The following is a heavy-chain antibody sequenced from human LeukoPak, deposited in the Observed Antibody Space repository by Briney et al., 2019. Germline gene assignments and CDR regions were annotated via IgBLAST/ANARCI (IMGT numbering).Heavy chain of an antibody. J-gene: IGHJ4*02. D-gene: IGHD6-19*01. CDR2: FDPEDGET. CDR3: ATGDSYSSGCFDY. CDR1: GYTLTELS. Sequence: ASVNVSCTVSGYTLTELSMHWVRQAPGKGLEWMGGFDPEDGETIYAQKFQGRVTMTEDTSTDTAYMELSSLRSEDTAVYYCATGDSYSSGCFDYWGQGTLVTVSS. V-gene: IGHV1-24*01.